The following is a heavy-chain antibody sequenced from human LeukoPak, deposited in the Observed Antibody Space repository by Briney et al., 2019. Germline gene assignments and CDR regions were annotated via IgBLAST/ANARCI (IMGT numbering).Heavy chain of an antibody. Sequence: SGGSLRLSCAASGFTFSSYAMSWVRQAPGKGLEWVSAISGSGGSTYYADSVKGRFTISRDNSKNTLYLQTNSLRAEDTAVYYCAKARRFLEWLPYYFDYWGQGTLVTVSS. CDR3: AKARRFLEWLPYYFDY. J-gene: IGHJ4*02. CDR2: ISGSGGST. CDR1: GFTFSSYA. D-gene: IGHD3-3*01. V-gene: IGHV3-23*01.